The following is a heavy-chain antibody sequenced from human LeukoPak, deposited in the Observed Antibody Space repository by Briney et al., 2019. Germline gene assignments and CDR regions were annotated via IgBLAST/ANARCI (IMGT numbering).Heavy chain of an antibody. D-gene: IGHD4-11*01. CDR3: ARDRRPLSNYDYYYYGMDV. J-gene: IGHJ6*02. CDR1: GYTFTSYA. Sequence: ASVKVSCKASGYTFTSYAMHWVRQAPGQRLEWMGWINAGNGNTKYSQKFQGRVTITADESTSTAYMELSSLRSEDTAVYYCARDRRPLSNYDYYYYGMDVWGQGTTVTVSS. V-gene: IGHV1-3*01. CDR2: INAGNGNT.